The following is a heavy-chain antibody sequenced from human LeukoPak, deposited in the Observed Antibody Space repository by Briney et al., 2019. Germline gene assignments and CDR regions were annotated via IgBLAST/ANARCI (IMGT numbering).Heavy chain of an antibody. Sequence: PGGSLRLSCAASGFAFSSYAMSWVRQAPGKGLEWVSGISGSGGSTYYADSVKGRFTISRDNSKNTLYLQMNSLRAEDTAVYYCAKKGDTAMAAYYYYYMDVWGKGTTVTVSS. CDR1: GFAFSSYA. D-gene: IGHD5-18*01. J-gene: IGHJ6*03. CDR2: ISGSGGST. V-gene: IGHV3-23*01. CDR3: AKKGDTAMAAYYYYYMDV.